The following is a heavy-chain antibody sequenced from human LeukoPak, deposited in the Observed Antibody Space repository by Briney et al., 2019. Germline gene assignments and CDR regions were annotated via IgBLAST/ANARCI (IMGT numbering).Heavy chain of an antibody. CDR2: VSPNSGGT. CDR1: GYTFTFNAYY. Sequence: GASVKVSCKASGYTFTFNAYYIHWVRQAPGQGLEWMGRVSPNSGGTNVPQKFQGRVTMTRDTSISTAYMELTRLTSDDTAVYYCAREMDIGDHRTTDYWSQGTLVTVSS. V-gene: IGHV1-2*06. CDR3: AREMDIGDHRTTDY. D-gene: IGHD2-2*03. J-gene: IGHJ4*02.